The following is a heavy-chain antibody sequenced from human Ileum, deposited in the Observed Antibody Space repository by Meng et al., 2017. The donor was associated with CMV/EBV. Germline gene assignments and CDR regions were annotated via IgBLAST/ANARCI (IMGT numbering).Heavy chain of an antibody. CDR2: IYIRGST. D-gene: IGHD4-23*01. V-gene: IGHV4-39*01. CDR3: ARVPRGGDGDKSFGY. J-gene: IGHJ4*02. CDR1: GGSISTGSGY. Sequence: APSLRNPPEALPLTCTGSGGSISTGSGYGGWIRQPPGKGLDGIGRIYIRGSTSYNPSLKSRVPISIDTSQNRFSLNLDSVTAADTAVYYCARVPRGGDGDKSFGYWGRGTLVTVSS.